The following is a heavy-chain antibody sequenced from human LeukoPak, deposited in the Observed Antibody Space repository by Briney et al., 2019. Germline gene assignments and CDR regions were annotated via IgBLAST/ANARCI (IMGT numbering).Heavy chain of an antibody. D-gene: IGHD2/OR15-2a*01. V-gene: IGHV3-33*01. CDR3: AREGPRGNSQFDY. CDR2: IWYDGSNK. Sequence: GGSLRLSCAASGFTFSNYGMHWVRQAPGKGLEWVALIWYDGSNKYYTGSVKGRFTISRDNSKNTLYLHMNSLRAEDTALYYCAREGPRGNSQFDYWGQGTLVTVS. J-gene: IGHJ4*02. CDR1: GFTFSNYG.